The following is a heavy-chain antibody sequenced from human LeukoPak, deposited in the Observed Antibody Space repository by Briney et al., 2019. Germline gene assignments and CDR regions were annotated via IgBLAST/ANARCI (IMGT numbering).Heavy chain of an antibody. CDR1: GYTFTGYY. CDR2: INPNSGGT. V-gene: IGHV1-2*02. J-gene: IGHJ5*02. D-gene: IGHD6-19*01. Sequence: GASVKVSCKASGYTFTGYYMHWVRQAPGQGLEWMGWINPNSGGTNYAQKFQGRVTMTRDTSISTAYMELSSLRSEDTAVYYCARGSGLQVAGTSGDPWGQGTLVTVSS. CDR3: ARGSGLQVAGTSGDP.